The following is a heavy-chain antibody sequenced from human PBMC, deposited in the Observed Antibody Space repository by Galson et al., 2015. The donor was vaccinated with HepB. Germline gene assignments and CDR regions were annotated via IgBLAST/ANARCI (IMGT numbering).Heavy chain of an antibody. CDR3: ARILLGVYDSSGQRNARNAFDI. D-gene: IGHD3-22*01. CDR1: GFSLSTSGMC. J-gene: IGHJ3*02. CDR2: IDWDDDK. Sequence: PALVKPTQTLTLTCTFSGFSLSTSGMCVSWIRQPPGKALEWLARIDWDDDKYYSTSLKTRLTISKDTSKNQVVLTMTNMDPVDTATYYCARILLGVYDSSGQRNARNAFDIWGQGTIVTVSS. V-gene: IGHV2-70*11.